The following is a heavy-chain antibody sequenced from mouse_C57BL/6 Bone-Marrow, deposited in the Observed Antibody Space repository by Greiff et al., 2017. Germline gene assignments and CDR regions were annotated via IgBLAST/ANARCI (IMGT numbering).Heavy chain of an antibody. V-gene: IGHV5-4*01. J-gene: IGHJ2*01. CDR2: ISDGGSYT. CDR3: ARTVGVLYCYGTLDD. CDR1: GFTFSSYA. Sequence: EVQRVESGGGLVKPGGSLKLSCAASGFTFSSYAMSWVRQTPEKRLEWVATISDGGSYTYYPDNVKGRFTISRDNAKNNLYLQMSHLKSEDTAMYYSARTVGVLYCYGTLDDWGQGTTLTVSS. D-gene: IGHD1-1*01.